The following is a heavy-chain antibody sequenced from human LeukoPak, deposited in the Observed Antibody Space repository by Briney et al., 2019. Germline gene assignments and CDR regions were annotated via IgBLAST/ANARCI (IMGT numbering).Heavy chain of an antibody. CDR3: ARRTYFDL. J-gene: IGHJ2*01. CDR2: IYYSGST. Sequence: GSLRLSCAASGFTFSSYSMNWVRQAPGKGLEWIGYIYYSGSTTYNPSLKSRVTISVDTSKNQFSLKLSSVTAADTAVYYCARRTYFDLWGRGTLVTVSS. CDR1: GFTFSSYS. V-gene: IGHV4-59*08.